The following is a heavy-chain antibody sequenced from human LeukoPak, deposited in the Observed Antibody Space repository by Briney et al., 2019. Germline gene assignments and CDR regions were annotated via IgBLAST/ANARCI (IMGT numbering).Heavy chain of an antibody. V-gene: IGHV5-51*01. D-gene: IGHD3-10*01. Sequence: GESLKISCKGSGFRFTNYWIAWVRQMPGKGLEWMGIIYPHDSDTRYSPSFQGHVTISADKSINTAYLQWSSLRASDSAMYFCARIRLGESPADFWGQGTPVTVSP. CDR2: IYPHDSDT. CDR3: ARIRLGESPADF. CDR1: GFRFTNYW. J-gene: IGHJ4*02.